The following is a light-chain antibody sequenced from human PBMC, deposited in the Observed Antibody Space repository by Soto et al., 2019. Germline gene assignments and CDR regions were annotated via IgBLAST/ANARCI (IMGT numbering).Light chain of an antibody. V-gene: IGKV3-20*01. CDR1: QSINRH. J-gene: IGKJ1*01. CDR2: DAS. Sequence: DIVLTQSPATLSLSPGERATLSCRASQSINRHLAWYRQKPGKAPRLLIYDASTRATGIPARFSGSGSGTDYTLTISRLEPEDFAVYYCQRYGSSPWTFGQGTKVDIK. CDR3: QRYGSSPWT.